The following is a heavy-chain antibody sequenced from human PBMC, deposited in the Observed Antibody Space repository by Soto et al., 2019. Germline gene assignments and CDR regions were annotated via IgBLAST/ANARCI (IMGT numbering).Heavy chain of an antibody. CDR3: ARVGLSSGWFFDFDY. J-gene: IGHJ4*02. CDR2: IYYSGST. V-gene: IGHV4-61*01. D-gene: IGHD6-19*01. Sequence: SETLSLTCTVSGGSVSSGSYYWSWIRQPPGKGLEWIGYIYYSGSTNYNPSLKSRVTISVDTSKNQFSLKLSSVTAADTAVYYCARVGLSSGWFFDFDYWGQGTLVPVSS. CDR1: GGSVSSGSYY.